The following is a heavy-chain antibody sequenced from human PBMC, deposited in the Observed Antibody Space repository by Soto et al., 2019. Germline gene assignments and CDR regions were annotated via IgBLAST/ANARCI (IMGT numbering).Heavy chain of an antibody. D-gene: IGHD5-12*01. Sequence: GGSLRLSCAVSGFTFRDFGMSWVRQAPGKGLEWVSGITYDGSNTAYADSVKGRFTVSRDNTKNSLYLQMNGLRAEDTAFYYCGRDRTNILGAPYFDYWGRGPLVTVSS. CDR3: GRDRTNILGAPYFDY. CDR2: ITYDGSNT. J-gene: IGHJ4*01. V-gene: IGHV3-20*04. CDR1: GFTFRDFG.